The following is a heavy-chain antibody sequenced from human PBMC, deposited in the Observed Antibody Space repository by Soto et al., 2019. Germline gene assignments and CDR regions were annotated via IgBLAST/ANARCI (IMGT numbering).Heavy chain of an antibody. D-gene: IGHD6-13*01. V-gene: IGHV3-11*01. CDR3: ARYPGIAAAGDAFDI. CDR2: ISSSGSTI. CDR1: GFTFSDYY. Sequence: GGSLRLSCAASGFTFSDYYMSWIRQAPGKGLEWVSYISSSGSTIYYADSVKGRFTISRENAKNSLYLQMNSLRAEDTAVYYCARYPGIAAAGDAFDIWGQGTMVTVSS. J-gene: IGHJ3*02.